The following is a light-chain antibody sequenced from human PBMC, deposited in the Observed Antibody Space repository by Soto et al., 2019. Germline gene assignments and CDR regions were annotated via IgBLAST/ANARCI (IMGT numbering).Light chain of an antibody. CDR2: RAS. CDR3: QHYGSSPLT. Sequence: EIVLTQAPGTLSLSPGERATLSCRASETISYNYLAWYQHKPGQAPSLLIYRASNRATGIPDRFSGSGSGTDFTLSISKLEPEDFAVYYCQHYGSSPLTFGGGTKVEIK. V-gene: IGKV3-20*01. J-gene: IGKJ4*01. CDR1: ETISYNY.